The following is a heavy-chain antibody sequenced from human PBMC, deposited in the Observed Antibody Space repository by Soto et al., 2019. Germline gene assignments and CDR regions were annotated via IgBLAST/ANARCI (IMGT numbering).Heavy chain of an antibody. D-gene: IGHD1-26*01. CDR1: GFTFGDYA. CDR3: TSGRAYYDY. J-gene: IGHJ4*02. CDR2: IRSRAYGGPT. Sequence: GGSLRLSCTASGFTFGDYAMSWVRQAPGKGLEWVGFIRSRAYGGPTEYAAAVKGRFTISRDDSKSTAYLQMNSLKSEDTGAYYCTSGRAYYDYWGQGTLVTVSS. V-gene: IGHV3-49*04.